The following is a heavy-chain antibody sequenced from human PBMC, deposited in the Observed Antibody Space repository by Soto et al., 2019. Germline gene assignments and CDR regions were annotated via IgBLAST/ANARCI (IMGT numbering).Heavy chain of an antibody. V-gene: IGHV3-23*01. J-gene: IGHJ4*02. CDR1: GFTFSSYA. CDR2: ISGSGGST. D-gene: IGHD2-21*02. CDR3: AAQKGIVVVTAIHY. Sequence: GGSLRLSCAASGFTFSSYAMSWVRQAPGKGLEWVSAISGSGGSTYYADSVKGRFTISRDNSKNTLYLQMNSLRAEDTAVYYCAAQKGIVVVTAIHYWGQGTLVTVSS.